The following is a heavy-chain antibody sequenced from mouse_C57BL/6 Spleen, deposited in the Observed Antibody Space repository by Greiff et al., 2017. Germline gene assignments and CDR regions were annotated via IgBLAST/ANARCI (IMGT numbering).Heavy chain of an antibody. CDR3: ALYDGYFEGYFDV. Sequence: QVQLQQPGAELVKPGASVKMSCKASGYTFTSYWITWVKQRPGQGLECIGDIYPGSGSTNYNEKFKSKATLTVDTSSSTAYMQLSSLTSEDSAVYYCALYDGYFEGYFDVWGTGTTVTVSS. D-gene: IGHD2-3*01. J-gene: IGHJ1*03. CDR2: IYPGSGST. V-gene: IGHV1-55*01. CDR1: GYTFTSYW.